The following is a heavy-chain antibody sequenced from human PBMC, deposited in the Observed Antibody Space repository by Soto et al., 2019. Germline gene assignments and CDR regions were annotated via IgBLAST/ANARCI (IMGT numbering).Heavy chain of an antibody. J-gene: IGHJ5*02. CDR1: GGSISSYY. CDR2: IYYSGST. Sequence: SETLSLTCTVSGGSISSYYWSWIRQPPGKGLEWIGYIYYSGSTNYNPSLKSRVTISVDTSKNQSSLKLSSVTAADTAVYYCARASPYSSGWDNWFDPWGQGTLVTVSS. CDR3: ARASPYSSGWDNWFDP. D-gene: IGHD6-19*01. V-gene: IGHV4-59*01.